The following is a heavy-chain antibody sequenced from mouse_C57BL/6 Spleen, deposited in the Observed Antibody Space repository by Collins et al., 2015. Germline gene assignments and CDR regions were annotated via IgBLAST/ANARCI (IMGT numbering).Heavy chain of an antibody. CDR2: VYPRDGST. Sequence: QVQLQQPGAELVKPGASVKISCKVSGYTFTDHTIHWMKQRPEQGLDWVGFVYPRDGSTKYNEKFKDKATLTADKSSSTAYMQLNSLKSEGSSVYFCARYGYYGYFDVWGTGTTVTVSS. D-gene: IGHD2-3*01. CDR1: GYTFTDHT. CDR3: ARYGYYGYFDV. J-gene: IGHJ1*03. V-gene: IGHV1-78*01.